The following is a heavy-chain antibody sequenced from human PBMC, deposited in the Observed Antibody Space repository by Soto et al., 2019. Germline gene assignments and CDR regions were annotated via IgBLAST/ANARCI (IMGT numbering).Heavy chain of an antibody. CDR3: ARGVVGYGDYYFDY. V-gene: IGHV4-59*01. D-gene: IGHD4-17*01. CDR2: IDYSGST. J-gene: IGHJ4*02. Sequence: SETLSLTCTVSGGSISSYYWRWSRRPPRKGLGWIGYIDYSGSTNYNPSLKSRVTISVDTSKNQFSLKLSSVTAADTAVYYCARGVVGYGDYYFDYWGQGTLVTVSS. CDR1: GGSISSYY.